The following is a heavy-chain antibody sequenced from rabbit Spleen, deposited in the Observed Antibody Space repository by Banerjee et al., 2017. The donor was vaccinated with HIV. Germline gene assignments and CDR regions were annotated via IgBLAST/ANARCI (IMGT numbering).Heavy chain of an antibody. D-gene: IGHD3-1*01. CDR1: GFSFSSSYW. J-gene: IGHJ4*01. CDR2: IYAGSSGRT. Sequence: QEQLVESGGGLVKPGASLTLTCTASGFSFSSSYWICWVRQAPGKGLEWIACIYAGSSGRTYYASWAKGRFTISKTSSTTVTLQMASLTAADTATYFCARDLASVVGWNFNLWGPGTLVTVS. V-gene: IGHV1S45*01. CDR3: ARDLASVVGWNFNL.